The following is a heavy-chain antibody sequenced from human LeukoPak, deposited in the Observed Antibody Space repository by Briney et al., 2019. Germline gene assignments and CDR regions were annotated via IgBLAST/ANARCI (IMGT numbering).Heavy chain of an antibody. CDR2: ISYDGSNK. D-gene: IGHD3-22*01. J-gene: IGHJ4*02. CDR3: AKDKTDYYDSSGSDGGY. CDR1: GFTFSSYG. V-gene: IGHV3-30*18. Sequence: GRSLRLSCAASGFTFSSYGMHWVRQAPGKGLEWVAVISYDGSNKYYADSVKGRFTISRDNSKNTLYLQMNSLRAEDTAVYYCAKDKTDYYDSSGSDGGYWGQGTLVTVSS.